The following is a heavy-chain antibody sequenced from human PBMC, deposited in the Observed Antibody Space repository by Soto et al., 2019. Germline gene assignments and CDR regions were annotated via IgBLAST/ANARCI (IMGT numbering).Heavy chain of an antibody. J-gene: IGHJ6*02. CDR2: ISGSGGST. Sequence: XESLSLSCAASGFTFSSYAMSWVRQAPGKGLEWVSAISGSGGSTYYADSVKGRFTISRDNAKNSLYLQMNSLRAEDTAVYYCERDNGYGMDVWGQGTTVTVSS. CDR3: ERDNGYGMDV. V-gene: IGHV3-23*01. CDR1: GFTFSSYA.